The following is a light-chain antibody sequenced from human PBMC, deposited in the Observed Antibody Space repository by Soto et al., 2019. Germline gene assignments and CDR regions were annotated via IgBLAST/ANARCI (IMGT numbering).Light chain of an antibody. Sequence: QSVLTQPASVSGSPGQSITISCTGTSSDVGGYNYVAWYQQHPGKAPKLLISEVTDRPSGVSNRFSGSKSGNTASLTISGLQDEQEPEYYCSSYNSRSTYVFGPGTKVTVL. J-gene: IGLJ1*01. CDR1: SSDVGGYNY. CDR3: SSYNSRSTYV. V-gene: IGLV2-14*01. CDR2: EVT.